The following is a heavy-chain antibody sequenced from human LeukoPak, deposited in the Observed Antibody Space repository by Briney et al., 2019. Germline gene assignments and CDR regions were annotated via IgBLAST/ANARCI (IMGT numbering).Heavy chain of an antibody. Sequence: PGGSLRLSCAASGFTFSSYAMSWVRQAPGKGLEWVSAISGSGGSTYYADSVKGRFTISRDNSKNTLYLQMNSLRAEDTAVYYCTTGGSHPLVVNYWGQGTLVTVSS. CDR2: ISGSGGST. V-gene: IGHV3-23*01. CDR1: GFTFSSYA. CDR3: TTGGSHPLVVNY. J-gene: IGHJ4*02. D-gene: IGHD2-21*01.